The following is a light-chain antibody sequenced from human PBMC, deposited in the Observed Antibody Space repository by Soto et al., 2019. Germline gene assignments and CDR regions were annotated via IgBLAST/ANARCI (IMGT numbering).Light chain of an antibody. CDR3: VLYMGSGVRV. V-gene: IGLV8-61*01. CDR2: STN. CDR1: SGSVSISYY. Sequence: QTVVTQESALSVSPGGTVTLTCGLSSGSVSISYYPSWLQKTPGQSPRTLIYSTNTRSSGVPDRFSGSILGDKAVLTITGAQADDESDYYCVLYMGSGVRVFGGGTKLTVL. J-gene: IGLJ3*02.